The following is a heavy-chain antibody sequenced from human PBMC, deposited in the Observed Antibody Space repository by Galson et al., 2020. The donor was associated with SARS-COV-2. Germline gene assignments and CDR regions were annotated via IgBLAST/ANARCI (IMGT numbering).Heavy chain of an antibody. V-gene: IGHV4-38-2*02. J-gene: IGHJ4*02. CDR1: GYPISSGYY. CDR3: AREGGAVAGTLVDY. D-gene: IGHD6-19*01. CDR2: IYHSGST. Sequence: SETLSLTCTVSGYPISSGYYWGWIRQPPGKGLEWIGSIYHSGSTYYNPSLKSRVTISVDTSKNQFSLKLSSVTAADTAVYYCAREGGAVAGTLVDYWGQGTLVTVSS.